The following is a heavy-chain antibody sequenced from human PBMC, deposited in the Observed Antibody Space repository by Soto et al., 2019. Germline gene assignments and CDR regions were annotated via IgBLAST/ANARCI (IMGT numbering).Heavy chain of an antibody. CDR3: ASIAAPPTSGYN. CDR1: GGTFSSYT. V-gene: IGHV1-69*02. CDR2: IIPIPGIA. J-gene: IGHJ4*02. D-gene: IGHD6-6*01. Sequence: QVQLVQSGAEVKKPGSSVKVSCKASGGTFSSYTISWVRQAPGQGLEWMGRIIPIPGIANYAQKFQGRVTITADKSTSTAYMELSSLRSEDTAVYYCASIAAPPTSGYNWGQGTLVTVSS.